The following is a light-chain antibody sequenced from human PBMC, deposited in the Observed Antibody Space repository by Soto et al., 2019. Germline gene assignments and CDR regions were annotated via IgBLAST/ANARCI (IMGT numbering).Light chain of an antibody. V-gene: IGKV3-20*01. CDR3: QQYGSSPPFT. Sequence: EIVLTQSPGTLSLSPGERATLSCRASQSVSSNYLAWYQQIPGQAPRLLIYGASSRATGIPDRFSGSGSGTDFPLTISRLEPEDFAVYYCQQYGSSPPFTFGPGTKVDIK. CDR2: GAS. CDR1: QSVSSNY. J-gene: IGKJ3*01.